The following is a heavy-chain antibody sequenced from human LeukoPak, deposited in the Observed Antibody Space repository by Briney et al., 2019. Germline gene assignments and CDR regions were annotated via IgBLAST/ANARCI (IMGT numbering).Heavy chain of an antibody. D-gene: IGHD3-22*01. CDR2: ISYDGSNK. V-gene: IGHV3-30*18. J-gene: IGHJ3*02. CDR1: GFTFSSYG. Sequence: GGSLRLSCAASGFTFSSYGMHWVRQAPGKGLEGVAVISYDGSNKYYADSVKGRFTISRDNSKNTLYLQMNSLRAEDTAVYYCAKDRSTYYYDSSGYYPDAFDIWGQGTMVTVSS. CDR3: AKDRSTYYYDSSGYYPDAFDI.